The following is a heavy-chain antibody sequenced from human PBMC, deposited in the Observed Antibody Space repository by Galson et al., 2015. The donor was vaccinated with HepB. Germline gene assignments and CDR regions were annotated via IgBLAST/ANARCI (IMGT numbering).Heavy chain of an antibody. D-gene: IGHD3-3*01. V-gene: IGHV3-23*01. CDR1: GFTFSSHA. CDR2: ISGSGDTT. Sequence: SLRLSCAASGFTFSSHAMSWVRQAPGKGLEWVSGISGSGDTTYYAGSVEGRFTISRGNSKNTLYMQINSLTAEDTAVYYCAKRISITFFGPGKNYMDVWGKGTTVTVS. CDR3: AKRISITFFGPGKNYMDV. J-gene: IGHJ6*03.